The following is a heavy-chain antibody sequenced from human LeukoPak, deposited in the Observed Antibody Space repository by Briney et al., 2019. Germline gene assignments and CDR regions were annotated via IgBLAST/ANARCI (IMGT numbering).Heavy chain of an antibody. Sequence: GRSLRLSCAASGFIYSSYGMLWVRQAPGKGLEWVAVIWYDGSDKYYADSVKGRFTISRDNSKNTLYLPMNSLRAEDTAVYYCARDVPAYYYDSSGYTDAFDIWGQGTMVTVSS. J-gene: IGHJ3*02. CDR1: GFIYSSYG. V-gene: IGHV3-33*01. CDR2: IWYDGSDK. D-gene: IGHD3-22*01. CDR3: ARDVPAYYYDSSGYTDAFDI.